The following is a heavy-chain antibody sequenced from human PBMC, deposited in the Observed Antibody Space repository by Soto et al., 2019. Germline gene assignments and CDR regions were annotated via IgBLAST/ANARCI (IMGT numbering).Heavy chain of an antibody. V-gene: IGHV3-72*01. Sequence: LRLSCVGSGFTFSDHYMDWVRQAPGKGLEWIGRIRNNANFYMLEYAASMKGRFSISRDDSKNTVYLEVNSLKIEDTAVYHCTRVKLWPNTPKPGMDVWGQGTTVTVSS. D-gene: IGHD2-15*01. CDR3: TRVKLWPNTPKPGMDV. J-gene: IGHJ6*02. CDR1: GFTFSDHY. CDR2: IRNNANFYML.